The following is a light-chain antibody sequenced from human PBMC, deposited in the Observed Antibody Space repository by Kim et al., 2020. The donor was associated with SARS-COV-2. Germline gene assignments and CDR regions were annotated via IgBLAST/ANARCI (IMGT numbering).Light chain of an antibody. CDR2: GKN. CDR3: NSRDSSGNHLV. J-gene: IGLJ2*01. Sequence: APGQTVRITCQGASLRSYYASWYQQKPGQAPVLVIYGKNNRPSGIPDRFSGSSSGNTASLTITGAQAEDEADYYCNSRDSSGNHLVFGGGTQLTVL. CDR1: SLRSYY. V-gene: IGLV3-19*01.